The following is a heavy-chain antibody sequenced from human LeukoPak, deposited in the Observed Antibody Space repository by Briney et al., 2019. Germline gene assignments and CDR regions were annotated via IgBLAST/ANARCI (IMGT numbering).Heavy chain of an antibody. J-gene: IGHJ4*02. V-gene: IGHV3-43*01. CDR2: AGWAGGTT. Sequence: GSLRLSCATSGFNFDRYTIHWVRQAPGKGLEWVSLAGWAGGTTFYSDSVRGRFTISRDSGRKSVYLQMNSLTTDDTAFYFCAKELDTMFFGCWGQGALVTVSS. CDR3: AKELDTMFFGC. D-gene: IGHD3-10*02. CDR1: GFNFDRYT.